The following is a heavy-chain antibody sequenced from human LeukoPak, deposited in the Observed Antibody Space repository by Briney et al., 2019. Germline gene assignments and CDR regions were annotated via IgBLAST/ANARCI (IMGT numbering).Heavy chain of an antibody. CDR2: IYSGGST. Sequence: GGSLRLSCAASGFTFSSYGMHWVRQAPGKGLEWVSVIYSGGSTYYADSVKGRFTISRDNSKNTLYLQMNSLRAEDTAVYYCASTGGNLDYWGQGTLVTVSS. V-gene: IGHV3-53*01. D-gene: IGHD4-23*01. J-gene: IGHJ4*02. CDR3: ASTGGNLDY. CDR1: GFTFSSYG.